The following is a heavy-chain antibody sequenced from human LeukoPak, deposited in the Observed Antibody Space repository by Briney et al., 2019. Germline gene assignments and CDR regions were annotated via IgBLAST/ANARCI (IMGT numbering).Heavy chain of an antibody. CDR3: ARDRRDGDARAFDI. CDR2: INPSGGST. J-gene: IGHJ3*02. V-gene: IGHV1-46*01. D-gene: IGHD5-24*01. CDR1: GYTFTSYY. Sequence: GASVKVSCKASGYTFTSYYMHWVRQAPGQGLEWMGIINPSGGSTSYAQKFQGRVTITADKSTSTAYMELSSLRSEDTAVYYCARDRRDGDARAFDIWGQGTMVTVSS.